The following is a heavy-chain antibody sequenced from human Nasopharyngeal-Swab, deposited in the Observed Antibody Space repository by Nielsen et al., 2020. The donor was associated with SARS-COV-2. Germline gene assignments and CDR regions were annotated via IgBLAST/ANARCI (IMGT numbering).Heavy chain of an antibody. D-gene: IGHD2-21*02. CDR1: GYTFTSYY. V-gene: IGHV1-46*01. CDR2: INPSGGGT. Sequence: ASVKVSCKASGYTFTSYYMHWVRQAPGQGLEWMGIINPSGGGTSYAQKFQGRVTMTRDTSTSTVYMELSSLRSEDTAVYYCARGPLADCGGDCSNPYYFDYWGQGTLVTVSS. CDR3: ARGPLADCGGDCSNPYYFDY. J-gene: IGHJ4*02.